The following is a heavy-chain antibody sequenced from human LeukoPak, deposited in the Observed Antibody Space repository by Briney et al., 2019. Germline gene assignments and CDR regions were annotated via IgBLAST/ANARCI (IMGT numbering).Heavy chain of an antibody. CDR3: ASRLELLWFGEPPFDY. Sequence: GGSLRLSCAASGFTFSSYSMNWVRQAPGKGLEWVSSISSSSSYIYYADSVKGRFTISRDNTKNSLYLQMNSLRAEDTAVYYCASRLELLWFGEPPFDYWGQGTLVTVSS. J-gene: IGHJ4*02. CDR2: ISSSSSYI. CDR1: GFTFSSYS. D-gene: IGHD3-10*01. V-gene: IGHV3-21*01.